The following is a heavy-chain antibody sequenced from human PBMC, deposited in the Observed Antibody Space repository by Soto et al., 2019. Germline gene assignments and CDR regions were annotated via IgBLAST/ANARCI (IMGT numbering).Heavy chain of an antibody. CDR1: GFTFSSYA. Sequence: QVQLVESGGVVVQPGRSLRLSCAASGFTFSSYAMHWFRQSPGQGLEWVAVISYDGSNKYYADSVKGRFTISRDNSKNTLYLQMNSLRAEDTAVYYCARETYSSGWTPTFDYWGQLTLVTVSS. CDR2: ISYDGSNK. CDR3: ARETYSSGWTPTFDY. V-gene: IGHV3-30-3*01. D-gene: IGHD6-19*01. J-gene: IGHJ4*02.